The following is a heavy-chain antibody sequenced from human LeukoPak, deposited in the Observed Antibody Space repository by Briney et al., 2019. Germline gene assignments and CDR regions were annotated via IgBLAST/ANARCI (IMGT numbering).Heavy chain of an antibody. CDR3: ARVRDAYNYFHY. CDR1: GFTFGDYY. D-gene: IGHD1-14*01. CDR2: ISGSSSSTI. J-gene: IGHJ4*02. Sequence: GGSLRLSCAASGFTFGDYYMSWIRQAPGKGLEWVSYISGSSSSTIYYADSVKGRFTISRDNAKNSLYLQMNSLRAEDTAVYYCARVRDAYNYFHYWGQGTLVTVSS. V-gene: IGHV3-11*04.